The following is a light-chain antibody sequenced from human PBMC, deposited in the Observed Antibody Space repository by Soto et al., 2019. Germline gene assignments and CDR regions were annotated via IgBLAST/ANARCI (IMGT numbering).Light chain of an antibody. V-gene: IGLV1-44*01. CDR1: SSNIGSNT. Sequence: QSVLTQPPSASGTPGQRVIISCSGSSSNIGSNTVNWYQQIPGTAPKLLIYSYNQRPSGVPDRFSGSKSDTSASLAISGLQSEDDAEYYCAAWDDILNGVLFGGGTKLTVL. J-gene: IGLJ2*01. CDR3: AAWDDILNGVL. CDR2: SYN.